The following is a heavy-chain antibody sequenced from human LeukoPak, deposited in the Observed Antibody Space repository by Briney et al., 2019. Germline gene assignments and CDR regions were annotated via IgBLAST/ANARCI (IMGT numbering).Heavy chain of an antibody. CDR3: ARSSYSYAAYFDY. CDR1: GYTFTGYY. D-gene: IGHD5-18*01. CDR2: INPNSGGT. V-gene: IGHV1-2*02. Sequence: ASVKVSCKASGYTFTGYYKHWVRQAPGQGLEWTGWINPNSGGTNYAQKFQGRVTMTRDTSISTAYMELSRLRSDDTAVYYCARSSYSYAAYFDYWGQGTLVTVSS. J-gene: IGHJ4*02.